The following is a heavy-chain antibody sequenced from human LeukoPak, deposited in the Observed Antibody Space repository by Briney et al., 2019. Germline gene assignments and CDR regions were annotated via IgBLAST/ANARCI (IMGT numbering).Heavy chain of an antibody. CDR1: GGTFSSHA. CDR3: ARALRYGSGSYYFDY. V-gene: IGHV1-69*05. CDR2: IIPIFGTT. J-gene: IGHJ4*02. D-gene: IGHD3-10*01. Sequence: SVKVSCKASGGTFSSHAISWVRQAPGQGLEWVGGIIPIFGTTNYAQKFQGRVTITTDESTSTGYMELRSLRSDDTAVYYCARALRYGSGSYYFDYWGQGTLVTVSS.